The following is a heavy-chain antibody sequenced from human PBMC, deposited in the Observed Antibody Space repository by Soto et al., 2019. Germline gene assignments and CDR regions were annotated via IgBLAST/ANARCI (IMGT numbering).Heavy chain of an antibody. CDR1: GFTFSSYS. Sequence: EVQLVESGGGLVKPGGSLRLSCAASGFTFSSYSMNWVRQAPGKGLEWVSSISSSSSYIYYADSVKGRFTISRDNAKNSLYLQMNSLRAEDTAVYYCARDTQRAVPFGGMDVWGQGTTVTVSS. CDR3: ARDTQRAVPFGGMDV. J-gene: IGHJ6*02. V-gene: IGHV3-21*01. D-gene: IGHD6-19*01. CDR2: ISSSSSYI.